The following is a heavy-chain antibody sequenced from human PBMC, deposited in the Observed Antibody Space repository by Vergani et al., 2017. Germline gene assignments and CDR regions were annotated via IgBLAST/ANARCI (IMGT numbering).Heavy chain of an antibody. CDR3: ARGGRYCSSTSCYPEGVFDY. CDR2: IYTSGST. CDR1: GGSISSYY. J-gene: IGHJ4*02. Sequence: QVQLQESGPGLVKPSETLSLTCTVSGGSISSYYWSWIRQPAGKGLEWIGRIYTSGSTNYNPSLKSRVTMSVDTSKNQFSLKLSSVTAADTAVYYCARGGRYCSSTSCYPEGVFDYWGQGTLVTVSS. V-gene: IGHV4-4*07. D-gene: IGHD2-2*01.